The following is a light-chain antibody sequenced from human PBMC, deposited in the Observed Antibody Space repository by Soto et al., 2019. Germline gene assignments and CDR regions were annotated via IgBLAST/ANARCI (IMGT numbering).Light chain of an antibody. CDR3: QQYNGYSRT. J-gene: IGKJ1*01. Sequence: DIQMTQSPSTLSASVGDRVTITCRASQSIGDSLAWYQQKPGKAPYLLISDVSILERGVPSRFSGSGSGTEFTLTISSMQPDDFAPFYCQQYNGYSRTFGQGTKVEI. CDR1: QSIGDS. CDR2: DVS. V-gene: IGKV1-5*01.